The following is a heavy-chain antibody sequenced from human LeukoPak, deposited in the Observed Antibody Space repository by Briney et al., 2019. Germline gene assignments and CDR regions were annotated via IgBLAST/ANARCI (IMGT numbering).Heavy chain of an antibody. CDR1: GFTFDDYG. D-gene: IGHD3-22*01. CDR2: INWNGGST. V-gene: IGHV3-20*04. CDR3: AGSYYLTWFDP. Sequence: GGSLRLSCAASGFTFDDYGMSWVRQAPGKGLEWVSGINWNGGSTGYADSVKGRFTISRDNAKNSLYLQMNSLRAEDTAVYYCAGSYYLTWFDPWGQGTLVTVSS. J-gene: IGHJ5*02.